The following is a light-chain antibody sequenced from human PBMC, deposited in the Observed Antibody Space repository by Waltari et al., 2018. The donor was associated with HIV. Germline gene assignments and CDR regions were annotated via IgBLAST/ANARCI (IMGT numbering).Light chain of an antibody. CDR1: QSVGYF. CDR2: AVS. J-gene: IGKJ4*01. V-gene: IGKV3-11*01. Sequence: EIVLTQSPVTLSLSPGERADPSCRASQSVGYFLAWYQQKPGQAPRLLIYAVSKRAAGTPARFSGSGSKTNFTLTISALEPEDFVVYYCQQRINWPLTFGGGTRVEI. CDR3: QQRINWPLT.